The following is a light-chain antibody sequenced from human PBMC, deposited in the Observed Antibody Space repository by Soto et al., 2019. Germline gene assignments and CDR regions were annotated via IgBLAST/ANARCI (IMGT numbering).Light chain of an antibody. Sequence: QAVLTQPPSASGSPGQSVTISCTGTSSDVGAYTFVSWYQQHPGKAPKLIIYEVTKRPSGVPDRFSGSKSGNTASLTVSGLQAEDEADYYCSSYAGSNVWVFGGGTKLTVL. J-gene: IGLJ3*02. CDR2: EVT. CDR1: SSDVGAYTF. CDR3: SSYAGSNVWV. V-gene: IGLV2-8*01.